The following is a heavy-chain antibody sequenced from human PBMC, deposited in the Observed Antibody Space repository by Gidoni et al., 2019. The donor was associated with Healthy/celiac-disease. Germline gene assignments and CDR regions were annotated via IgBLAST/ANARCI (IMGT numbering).Heavy chain of an antibody. CDR2: IIPIFGTA. V-gene: IGHV1-69*01. CDR3: ARDALNIAVAGTIRFDP. CDR1: GGTFSSSA. Sequence: QVQLVQSGAEVKKPGSSVKVSCKASGGTFSSSAGSWVRQAPGQGLEWMGGIIPIFGTANYAQKFQGRVTITADESTSTAYMELSSLRSEDTAVYYCARDALNIAVAGTIRFDPWGQGTLVTVSS. D-gene: IGHD6-19*01. J-gene: IGHJ5*02.